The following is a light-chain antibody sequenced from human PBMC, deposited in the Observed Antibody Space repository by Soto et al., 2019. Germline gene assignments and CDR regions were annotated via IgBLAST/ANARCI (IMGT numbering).Light chain of an antibody. CDR2: GAS. J-gene: IGKJ2*01. CDR3: QEYNGWPPYT. Sequence: IVMTQSPATLSVSPGERATLSCRASQSVNSNLAWYQQRPGQLPRLLIYGASTRATGIPARFSGSGSETEFTLTISSLQSEDFAVYYCQEYNGWPPYTFGQGTKLEIK. V-gene: IGKV3-15*01. CDR1: QSVNSN.